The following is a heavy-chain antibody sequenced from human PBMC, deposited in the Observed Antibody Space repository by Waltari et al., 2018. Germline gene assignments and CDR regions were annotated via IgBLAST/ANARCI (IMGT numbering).Heavy chain of an antibody. V-gene: IGHV4-38-2*02. CDR3: VRDRRDITIFGAVTKYYYYMDV. J-gene: IGHJ6*03. Sequence: QVQLHESGPGLVKPSETLSLTCAVSGYSIRSGSYWGWIRQAPGKGLEWVGSSYQSGTTHYNPSLKSRVNISIDTSKNQFSLRLNSMTAADTAVYYCVRDRRDITIFGAVTKYYYYMDVWGQGTTVTVPS. CDR2: SYQSGTT. D-gene: IGHD3-3*01. CDR1: GYSIRSGSY.